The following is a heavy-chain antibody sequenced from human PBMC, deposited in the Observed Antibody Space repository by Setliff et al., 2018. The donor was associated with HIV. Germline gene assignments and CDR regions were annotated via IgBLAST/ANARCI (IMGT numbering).Heavy chain of an antibody. CDR3: AIPRAGYFEWFFDY. J-gene: IGHJ4*02. D-gene: IGHD3-9*01. CDR1: GGTLNNYA. Sequence: SVKVSCKASGGTLNNYAISWVRQAPGQGLEWMGGIIPVFGPPNYARKFQDRVTFTADESTRTAYMELSSLSSEDTAVYYCAIPRAGYFEWFFDYWGQGTLVTVTS. CDR2: IIPVFGPP. V-gene: IGHV1-69*13.